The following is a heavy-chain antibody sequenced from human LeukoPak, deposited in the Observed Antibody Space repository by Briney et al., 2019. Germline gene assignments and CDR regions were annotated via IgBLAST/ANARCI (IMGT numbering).Heavy chain of an antibody. V-gene: IGHV3-23*01. CDR3: ANGYCTNGVCYPYYYYYMDV. CDR2: IRSSGDST. D-gene: IGHD2-8*01. CDR1: GFTFSSYG. J-gene: IGHJ6*03. Sequence: TGGSLRLSCAASGFTFSSYGMSWVRQAPGKGLEWVSGIRSSGDSTYYADSVKGRFTISRDNSKNTLYLQMNSLRAEDTAVYYCANGYCTNGVCYPYYYYYMDVWGKGTTVTVSS.